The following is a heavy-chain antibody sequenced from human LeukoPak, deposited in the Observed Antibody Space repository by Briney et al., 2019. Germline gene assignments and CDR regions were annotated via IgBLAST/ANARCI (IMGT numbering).Heavy chain of an antibody. V-gene: IGHV4-4*02. CDR2: TFHSGHT. D-gene: IGHD1-26*01. Sequence: NPSGTLSLTCAVSGGSIRNNNWWSWVRQPPGKGLEWIGETFHSGHTNYNPSLKSRVTISRDTSKNQFSLKLSSVTAADTAVYYCARHGISGTYYAAFGYWGQGALVTVSS. J-gene: IGHJ4*02. CDR1: GGSIRNNNW. CDR3: ARHGISGTYYAAFGY.